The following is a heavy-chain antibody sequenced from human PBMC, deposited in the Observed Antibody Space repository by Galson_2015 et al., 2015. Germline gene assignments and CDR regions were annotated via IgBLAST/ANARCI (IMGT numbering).Heavy chain of an antibody. D-gene: IGHD3-10*01. Sequence: TLSLTCTVSGASIGSGSYYWSWIRQPAGRGLEWIGRIYTRGNTNYNPSLKSRVTISLDTSKNQFSLKLSSVTASDTALYFCARETVVGGVDITEYYFDFWGQRTLVTVSS. CDR2: IYTRGNT. CDR1: GASIGSGSYY. CDR3: ARETVVGGVDITEYYFDF. V-gene: IGHV4-61*02. J-gene: IGHJ4*02.